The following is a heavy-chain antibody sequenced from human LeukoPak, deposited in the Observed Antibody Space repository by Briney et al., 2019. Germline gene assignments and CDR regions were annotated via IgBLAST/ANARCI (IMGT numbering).Heavy chain of an antibody. CDR2: ISAHNGDT. V-gene: IGHV1-18*01. J-gene: IGHJ6*03. CDR1: GYTFINYG. Sequence: EASVKVSCKASGYTFINYGISWVRQAPGQGPEWMGWISAHNGDTNYAQKFQGRVTMTTDTSTSTIYMELRSLRSDDTAVYYCARGEVYYYYYMDVWGKGTTVTVSS. CDR3: ARGEVYYYYYMDV.